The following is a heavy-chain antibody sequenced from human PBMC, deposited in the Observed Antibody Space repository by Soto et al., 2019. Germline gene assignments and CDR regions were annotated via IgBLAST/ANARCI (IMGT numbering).Heavy chain of an antibody. CDR3: ASTAPPTTSLWFGEHYGMDV. CDR2: IYYSGST. Sequence: SETLSLTCAVYGGSFSGYYWSWIRQPPGKGLEWIGYIYYSGSTYYNPSLKSRVTISVDTSKNQFSLKLSSVTAADTAVYYCASTAPPTTSLWFGEHYGMDVWGQGTTVTVS. V-gene: IGHV4-34*09. D-gene: IGHD3-10*01. CDR1: GGSFSGYY. J-gene: IGHJ6*02.